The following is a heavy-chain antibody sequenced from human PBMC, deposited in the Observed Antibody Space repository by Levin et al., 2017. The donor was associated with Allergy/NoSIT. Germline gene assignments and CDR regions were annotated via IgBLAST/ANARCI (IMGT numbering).Heavy chain of an antibody. CDR3: ARGATVTPHYYYYYGMDG. J-gene: IGHJ6*02. V-gene: IGHV4-59*01. Sequence: SPTLSLPCTVSGGSISSSYWSWIRQPPGKGLEWIGYIYYSGSTNYNPSLKSRVTISVDTSKNQFSLKLSSVTAADTAVYYCARGATVTPHYYYYYGMDGWGQGTTVTVSS. CDR2: IYYSGST. D-gene: IGHD4-17*01. CDR1: GGSISSSY.